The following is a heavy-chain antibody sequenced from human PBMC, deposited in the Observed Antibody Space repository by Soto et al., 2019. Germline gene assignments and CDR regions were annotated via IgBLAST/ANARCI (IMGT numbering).Heavy chain of an antibody. V-gene: IGHV1-69*02. Sequence: SVKVSCTASGGTFSSYTISWVRQAPGQGLEWMGRIIPILGIANYAQKFQGRVTITADKSTSTAYMELSSLRSEDTAVYYCAARPQAYYYYYMDVWGKGTTVTVSS. J-gene: IGHJ6*03. CDR1: GGTFSSYT. CDR2: IIPILGIA. D-gene: IGHD6-6*01. CDR3: AARPQAYYYYYMDV.